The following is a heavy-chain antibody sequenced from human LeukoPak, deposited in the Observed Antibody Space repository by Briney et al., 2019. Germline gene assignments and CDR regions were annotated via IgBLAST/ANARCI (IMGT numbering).Heavy chain of an antibody. D-gene: IGHD3-3*01. J-gene: IGHJ4*02. CDR2: ISGSGGST. CDR3: ASVDYDFWSGVFDY. V-gene: IGHV3-23*01. Sequence: GASLRPSCAASGFPFSSYALSWVRQAPGKGLEWVSAISGSGGSTYYADSLKGRFTISRDNSKNTLYLQMNSLRAEDTAVYYCASVDYDFWSGVFDYWGQGTLVTVSS. CDR1: GFPFSSYA.